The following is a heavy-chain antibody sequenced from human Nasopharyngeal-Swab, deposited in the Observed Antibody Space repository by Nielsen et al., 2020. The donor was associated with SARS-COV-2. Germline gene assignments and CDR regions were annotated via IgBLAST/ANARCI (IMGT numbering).Heavy chain of an antibody. CDR2: INPNSGGT. D-gene: IGHD6-13*01. Sequence: WVRQAPGQGLEWMGRINPNSGGTNYAQKFQGRVTMTGDTSISTAYMELSRLRSDDTAVYYCARGGSSSERIWFDSWGQGTLVTVSS. J-gene: IGHJ5*01. CDR3: ARGGSSSERIWFDS. V-gene: IGHV1-2*06.